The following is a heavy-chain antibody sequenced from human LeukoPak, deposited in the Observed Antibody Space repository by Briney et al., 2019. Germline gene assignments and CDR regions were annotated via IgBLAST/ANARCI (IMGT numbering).Heavy chain of an antibody. D-gene: IGHD6-13*01. J-gene: IGHJ4*02. CDR2: IRSKANSYAT. CDR3: ASVAAGDY. Sequence: PGGSLRLSCAASGFTFSGSAMHWVCQASGKGLEWVGRIRSKANSYATAYAASVKGRFTISRDDSKNTAYLQMNSLKTEDTAVYYCASVAAGDYWGQGTLVTVSS. CDR1: GFTFSGSA. V-gene: IGHV3-73*01.